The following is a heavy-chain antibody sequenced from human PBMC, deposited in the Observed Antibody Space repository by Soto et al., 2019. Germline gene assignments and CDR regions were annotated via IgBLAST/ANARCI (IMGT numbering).Heavy chain of an antibody. D-gene: IGHD6-6*01. CDR1: GYTFTSYG. V-gene: IGHV1-18*01. J-gene: IGHJ4*02. CDR2: ISAYNGNT. Sequence: ASVKVSCKASGYTFTSYGISWVRQAPGQGLEWMGWISAYNGNTNYAQKLQGRVTMTTDTSTSTAYVELRSLRSDDTAVYYCARSARLYIAAPIDYWGQGTLVTVSS. CDR3: ARSARLYIAAPIDY.